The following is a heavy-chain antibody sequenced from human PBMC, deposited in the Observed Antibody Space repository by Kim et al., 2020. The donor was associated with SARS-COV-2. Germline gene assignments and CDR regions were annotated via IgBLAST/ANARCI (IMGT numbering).Heavy chain of an antibody. J-gene: IGHJ6*02. CDR1: VVTVSSNY. Sequence: GGSLRLSCAASVVTVSSNYMSWVRQAPGKGLEWVSVIYSGGSTYYADSVKGRFTISRDNSKNTLYLQMNSLRAEDTAVYYCSRDLDYYGMDVWGPGTTVT. CDR2: IYSGGST. CDR3: SRDLDYYGMDV. V-gene: IGHV3-53*01.